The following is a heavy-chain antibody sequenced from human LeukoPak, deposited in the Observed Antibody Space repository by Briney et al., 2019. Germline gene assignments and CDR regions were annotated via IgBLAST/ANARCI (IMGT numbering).Heavy chain of an antibody. CDR2: FDPEDGET. J-gene: IGHJ4*02. D-gene: IGHD3-10*01. V-gene: IGHV1-24*01. CDR3: ATSPHVLLWFGESLY. Sequence: GASVKVSCKVSGYTLTELSMHWVRQAPGKGLEWTGGFDPEDGETIYAQKLQGRVTMTEDTSTDTAYMELSSLRSEDTAVYYCATSPHVLLWFGESLYWGQGTLVTVSS. CDR1: GYTLTELS.